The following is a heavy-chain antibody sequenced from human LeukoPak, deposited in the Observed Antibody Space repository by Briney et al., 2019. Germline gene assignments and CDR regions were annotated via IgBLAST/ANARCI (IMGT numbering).Heavy chain of an antibody. CDR3: ARVAYSSSWSRCYYGMDV. V-gene: IGHV4-59*01. CDR2: IYYSGST. D-gene: IGHD6-13*01. CDR1: GGSINSYY. J-gene: IGHJ6*02. Sequence: SETLSLTCTVSGGSINSYYWSWIRQPPGKGLEWIGYIYYSGSTNYNPSLKSRVTISVDTSKNQFSLKLSSVTAADTAVYYCARVAYSSSWSRCYYGMDVWGQGTTVTVSS.